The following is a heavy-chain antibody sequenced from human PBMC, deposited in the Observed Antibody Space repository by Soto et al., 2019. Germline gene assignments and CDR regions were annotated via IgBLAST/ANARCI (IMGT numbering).Heavy chain of an antibody. CDR2: IIPIFGTA. Sequence: ASVKFSCKASGGTFSSYAISWVRQAPGQGLEWMGGIIPIFGTANYAQKFQGRVTITADESTSTAYMELSSLRSEDTAVYYCASPSSTERYYYGMDVWGQGTTVTVSS. V-gene: IGHV1-69*13. D-gene: IGHD6-6*01. CDR1: GGTFSSYA. J-gene: IGHJ6*02. CDR3: ASPSSTERYYYGMDV.